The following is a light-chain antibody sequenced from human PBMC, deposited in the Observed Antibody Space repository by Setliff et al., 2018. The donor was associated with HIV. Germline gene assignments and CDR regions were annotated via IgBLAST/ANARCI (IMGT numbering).Light chain of an antibody. CDR3: SSYTSSSLDV. V-gene: IGLV2-14*01. J-gene: IGLJ1*01. CDR2: EVS. Sequence: QSVLTQPASVSGSPGQSITISCTGTSSDVGGYNYVSWYQQHPGNAPKLMIFEVSNRPSGVSNRFSGSKSGNTASLTISGLQAEDEADYYCSSYTSSSLDVFGTGTKGTVL. CDR1: SSDVGGYNY.